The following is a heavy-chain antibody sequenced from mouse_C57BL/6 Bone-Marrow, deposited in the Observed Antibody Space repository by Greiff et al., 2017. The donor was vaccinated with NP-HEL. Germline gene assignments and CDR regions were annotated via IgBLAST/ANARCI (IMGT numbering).Heavy chain of an antibody. CDR1: GFTFTDYY. CDR2: IDPENGDT. Sequence: VQLQQSGAELVRPGASVKLSCTASGFTFTDYYMHWVKQRPEQGLEWIGWIDPENGDTEYASKFQGKATITADTSSNTAYLQLSSLTSEDTAVYYCSARRGCAYWGQGTLVTVSA. CDR3: SARRGCAY. J-gene: IGHJ3*01. V-gene: IGHV14-4*01.